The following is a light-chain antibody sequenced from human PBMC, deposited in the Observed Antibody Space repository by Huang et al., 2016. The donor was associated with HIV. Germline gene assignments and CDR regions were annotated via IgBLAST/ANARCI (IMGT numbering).Light chain of an antibody. CDR1: QSVSSNY. J-gene: IGKJ1*01. Sequence: EIVLTQSPGTLSLSPGERATLFCRASQSVSSNYLAWYQHKPGRAPRLLIHGASSRATGIPDRVSGRGSGTDFSLTISGLEPEDVAVYSCQQYGNSPWTFGQGTKVEVK. CDR3: QQYGNSPWT. CDR2: GAS. V-gene: IGKV3-20*01.